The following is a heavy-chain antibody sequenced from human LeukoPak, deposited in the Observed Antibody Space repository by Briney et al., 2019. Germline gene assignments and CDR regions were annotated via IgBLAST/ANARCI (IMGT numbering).Heavy chain of an antibody. Sequence: GGSLRLSCAASGFTFSHYWMCWVRQAPGKGLDWVANMKHDGIEKYFADSVTGRFTISRDNAKNSLYLQMNSLRPEDTAVYYCAKLVVVTATYWYFDLWGRGTPVTVSS. CDR3: AKLVVVTATYWYFDL. D-gene: IGHD2-21*02. V-gene: IGHV3-7*01. CDR1: GFTFSHYW. CDR2: MKHDGIEK. J-gene: IGHJ2*01.